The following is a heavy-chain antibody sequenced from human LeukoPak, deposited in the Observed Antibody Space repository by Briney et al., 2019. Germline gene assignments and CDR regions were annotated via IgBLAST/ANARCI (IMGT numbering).Heavy chain of an antibody. Sequence: PSETLSLTCTVSGGSISSSSYYWGWIRQPPGKGLEWIGSIYYSGSTYYNPSLKSRVTISVDTSKNQFSLKLSSVTAADTAVYYCARVGAGYIIDYWGQGTLVTVSS. CDR3: ARVGAGYIIDY. CDR1: GGSISSSSYY. D-gene: IGHD5-24*01. J-gene: IGHJ4*02. V-gene: IGHV4-39*07. CDR2: IYYSGST.